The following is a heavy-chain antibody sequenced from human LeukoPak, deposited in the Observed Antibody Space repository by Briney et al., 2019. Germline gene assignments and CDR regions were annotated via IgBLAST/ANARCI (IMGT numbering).Heavy chain of an antibody. CDR3: ASRAASVTLGY. V-gene: IGHV1-2*06. D-gene: IGHD2-15*01. CDR1: GYAFSGYQ. Sequence: ASVRVSCKASGYAFSGYQVHWLRQAPGQGLEWMGRMNPSSGVTNYAQKFQGRVTMTRDTSINTAYLDLSALKSDDTAVYYCASRAASVTLGYWGQGALVTVSS. CDR2: MNPSSGVT. J-gene: IGHJ4*02.